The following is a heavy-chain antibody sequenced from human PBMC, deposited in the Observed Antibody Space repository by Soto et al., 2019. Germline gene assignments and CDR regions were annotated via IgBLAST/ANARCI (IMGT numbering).Heavy chain of an antibody. CDR3: AKTGTDGSWFDP. D-gene: IGHD1-1*01. J-gene: IGHJ5*02. V-gene: IGHV2-70*04. CDR1: GFSLTSSGMR. CDR2: IDWDDDK. Sequence: SGPTLVNPTQTLTLTCTFSGFSLTSSGMRVSWIRQPPGKALEWLARIDWDDDKFYSTSLRTRLTISKDTSKNQVVLTMTNMDPVDTATYYCAKTGTDGSWFDPWGQGTLVTVSS.